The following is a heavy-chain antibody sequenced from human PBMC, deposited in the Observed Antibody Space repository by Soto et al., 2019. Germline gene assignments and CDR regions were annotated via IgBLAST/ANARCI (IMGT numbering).Heavy chain of an antibody. CDR1: GFNFSSYI. D-gene: IGHD2-2*01. CDR3: AKGASMIVPDGMDV. Sequence: GGSMRLPCSASGFNFSSYIMNCVLQTPGKGLEWVSTISTTGGSTYYADSVKGRFTISRDNSKNTLYLQMNSLRAEDTAVYYCAKGASMIVPDGMDVWGQGT. CDR2: ISTTGGST. V-gene: IGHV3-23*01. J-gene: IGHJ6*02.